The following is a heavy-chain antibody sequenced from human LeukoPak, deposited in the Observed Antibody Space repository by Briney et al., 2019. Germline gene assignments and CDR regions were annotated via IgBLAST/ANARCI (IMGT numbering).Heavy chain of an antibody. Sequence: GGSLRLSRAASGFTFSSYSMNWVRQAPGKGLEWVSYISSSSGTIYYADSVKGRFTISRDNAKNSLYLQMNSLRAEDTAVYYCVSRSGTFLNYWGQGTLVTVSS. V-gene: IGHV3-48*01. J-gene: IGHJ4*02. D-gene: IGHD1-26*01. CDR2: ISSSSGTI. CDR3: VSRSGTFLNY. CDR1: GFTFSSYS.